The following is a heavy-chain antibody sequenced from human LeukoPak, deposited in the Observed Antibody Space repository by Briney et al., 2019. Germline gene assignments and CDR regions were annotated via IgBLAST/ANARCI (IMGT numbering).Heavy chain of an antibody. J-gene: IGHJ3*02. CDR3: AKGVNYDILTRYFHAFDI. V-gene: IGHV3-23*01. D-gene: IGHD3-9*01. Sequence: GGSLRLSCAASGFTFSSYAMSWVRHAPGKGLEWVSAISGSGGSTFYADSVEGRLTISKYNYKNTLYLQMNSLRAEDTAVYYCAKGVNYDILTRYFHAFDIWGQGTMVTVSS. CDR1: GFTFSSYA. CDR2: ISGSGGST.